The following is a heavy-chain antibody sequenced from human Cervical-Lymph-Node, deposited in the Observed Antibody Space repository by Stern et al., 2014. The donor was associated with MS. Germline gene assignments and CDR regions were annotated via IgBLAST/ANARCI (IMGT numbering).Heavy chain of an antibody. D-gene: IGHD2-21*02. V-gene: IGHV4-61*02. CDR1: GGSISSGSYY. J-gene: IGHJ3*02. CDR2: IYSTGST. CDR3: ARDPPLTLKGAFDI. Sequence: VQLQESGPGLVKPSQTLSLTCTVSGGSISSGSYYWTWIRQPAGKGLEWIGHIYSTGSTQYNPSLKRRVTISGDPSQNQFSLKRGSVTAADTAVYYCARDPPLTLKGAFDIWGQGTMVTVSS.